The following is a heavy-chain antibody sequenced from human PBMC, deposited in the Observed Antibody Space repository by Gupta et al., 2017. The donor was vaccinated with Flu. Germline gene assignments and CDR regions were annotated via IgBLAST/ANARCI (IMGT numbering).Heavy chain of an antibody. D-gene: IGHD2-2*01. CDR3: ARDLVGVVPAAIVYYGMDV. Sequence: SMNWVRQAPGKGLEWVSSISSSSSYIYYADSVKGRFTISRDNAKNSLYLQMNSLRAEDTAVYYCARDLVGVVPAAIVYYGMDVWGQGTTVTVA. CDR1: S. CDR2: ISSSSSYI. V-gene: IGHV3-21*01. J-gene: IGHJ6*02.